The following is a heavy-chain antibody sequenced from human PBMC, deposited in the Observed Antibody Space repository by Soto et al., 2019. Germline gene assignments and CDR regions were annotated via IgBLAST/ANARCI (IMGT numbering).Heavy chain of an antibody. CDR1: GFTVSSNY. Sequence: GGSLRLSCAASGFTVSSNYMSWVRQAPGKGLEWVSVIYSGGSTYYADSVKGRFTISRDNSKNTPYLQMNSLRAEDTAVYYCARESLLWFGELRAHIDYWGQGTLVTVSS. V-gene: IGHV3-66*01. J-gene: IGHJ4*02. CDR2: IYSGGST. CDR3: ARESLLWFGELRAHIDY. D-gene: IGHD3-10*01.